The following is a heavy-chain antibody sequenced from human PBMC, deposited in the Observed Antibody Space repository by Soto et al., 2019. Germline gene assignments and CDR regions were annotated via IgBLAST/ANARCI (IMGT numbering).Heavy chain of an antibody. CDR3: ARTTHEEPTFDY. CDR1: GYTFSSYG. J-gene: IGHJ4*02. D-gene: IGHD1-26*01. CDR2: ITGYDGNA. V-gene: IGHV1-18*01. Sequence: QVQLVQSGAEVKKPGASVKVSCKASGYTFSSYGISWVRQAPGQGLEWMGWITGYDGNANYAQKFQGRVTMTRATSTNTAYMELRRLSSDDTAVFYCARTTHEEPTFDYWGQGTLVTVSS.